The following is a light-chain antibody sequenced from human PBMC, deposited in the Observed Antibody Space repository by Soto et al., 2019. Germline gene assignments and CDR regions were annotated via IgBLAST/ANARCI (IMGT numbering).Light chain of an antibody. CDR1: QSVSSK. Sequence: EILMTQSPATLSVSPGERATLSCRASQSVSSKLAWYQQKPGQAPRLLIYGASNRATGIPARFSGSGSGTEFTLTISSLQSEDFAVYYCQQYNNWPRTFGQGTKVDIK. V-gene: IGKV3-15*01. CDR2: GAS. J-gene: IGKJ1*01. CDR3: QQYNNWPRT.